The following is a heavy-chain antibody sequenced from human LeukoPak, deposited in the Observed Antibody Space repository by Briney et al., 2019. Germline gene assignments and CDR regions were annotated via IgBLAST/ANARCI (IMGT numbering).Heavy chain of an antibody. J-gene: IGHJ4*02. CDR3: IAPVT. CDR2: IKGTT. Sequence: GGSPRLSCEASGFILSNTWMSWVRQAPGKGLEWVGRIKGTTAYAAPVKGRFTISRDDSKNTLYLQMNSLKTEDTAVYYCIAPVTWGQGTLVTVSS. D-gene: IGHD4-17*01. V-gene: IGHV3-15*01. CDR1: GFILSNTW.